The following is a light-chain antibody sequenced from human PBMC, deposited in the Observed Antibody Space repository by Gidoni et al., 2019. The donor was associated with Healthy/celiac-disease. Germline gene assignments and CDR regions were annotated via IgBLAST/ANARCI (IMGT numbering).Light chain of an antibody. CDR1: QRVISY. V-gene: IGKV3-11*01. CDR2: YAA. Sequence: LLLYSGERSTPSCRHSQRVISYLAWYNQNPGQAPRLLIDYAANRSNGIPARFSGSGSGTDFSLTISSLEPEDFSVYYCQQRSNWRLTFGGGTKVEIK. CDR3: QQRSNWRLT. J-gene: IGKJ4*01.